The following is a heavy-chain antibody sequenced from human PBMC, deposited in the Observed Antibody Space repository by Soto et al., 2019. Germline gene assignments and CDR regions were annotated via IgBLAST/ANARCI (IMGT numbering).Heavy chain of an antibody. Sequence: ASVKVSCKASGYTFTSYAMHWVRQAPGQRLEWMGWINAGNGNTKYSQKFQGRVTITRDTSASTAYMELSSLRSEDTAVYYCARDRPGPHDSSDTDAFDIWGQGTMVTVSS. CDR1: GYTFTSYA. D-gene: IGHD3-22*01. CDR3: ARDRPGPHDSSDTDAFDI. CDR2: INAGNGNT. V-gene: IGHV1-3*01. J-gene: IGHJ3*02.